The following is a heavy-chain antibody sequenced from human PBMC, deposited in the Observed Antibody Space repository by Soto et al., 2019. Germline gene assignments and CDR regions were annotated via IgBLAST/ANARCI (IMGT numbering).Heavy chain of an antibody. J-gene: IGHJ6*02. V-gene: IGHV3-48*02. D-gene: IGHD3-10*01. CDR1: GFTFSRYS. Sequence: EVQLVESGGGLVQPGGSLRLSCAASGFTFSRYSMNWVRQAPGKGLEWVSDIRRSGTGIHYADSVKGRFTISRDDETNSMQLQMNSLRDGGTAVYYCARAVTGGLAVWGQGTTVRISS. CDR3: ARAVTGGLAV. CDR2: IRRSGTGI.